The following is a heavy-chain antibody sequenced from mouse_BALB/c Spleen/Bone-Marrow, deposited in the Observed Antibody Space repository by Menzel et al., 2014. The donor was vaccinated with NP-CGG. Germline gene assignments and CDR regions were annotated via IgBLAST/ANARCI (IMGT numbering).Heavy chain of an antibody. Sequence: VQLQESGAELVKPGASVKLSCKASGYTFSSYYMYWVKQRPGQGLEWIGEINPSNGGTKFNEKFKSKATLTVDKSPSTAYVQLSSPTSEDSAVYYCTRSNYGYWYFDVWGAGTTVTVSS. CDR1: GYTFSSYY. D-gene: IGHD1-1*01. CDR3: TRSNYGYWYFDV. V-gene: IGHV1S81*02. CDR2: INPSNGGT. J-gene: IGHJ1*01.